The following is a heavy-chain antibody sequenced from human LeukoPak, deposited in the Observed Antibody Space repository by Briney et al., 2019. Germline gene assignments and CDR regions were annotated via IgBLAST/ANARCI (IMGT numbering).Heavy chain of an antibody. J-gene: IGHJ4*02. V-gene: IGHV3-33*06. D-gene: IGHD1-26*01. CDR3: AKDKVGALDY. CDR2: IWYDGSNK. CDR1: GFTFSSYG. Sequence: PGRSLRLSCAASGFTFSSYGMHWVRQAPGKGLEWVAVIWYDGSNKYYADSVKGRFTISRDNSKNTLYLRMNSLRAEDTAVYYCAKDKVGALDYWGQGTLVTVSP.